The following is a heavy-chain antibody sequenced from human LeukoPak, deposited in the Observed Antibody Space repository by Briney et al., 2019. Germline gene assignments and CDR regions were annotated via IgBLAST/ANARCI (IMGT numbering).Heavy chain of an antibody. Sequence: SETLSLTCTVSGGSISSYYWSWIRQPVGKGLEWIGRIHTSGTTSGTTNYNPSLKSRVTMSVDTSKNQFSPTLTSVTAADTAVYYCARGHNSGWGNFDYWGQGTLVTVSS. CDR2: IHTSGTT. V-gene: IGHV4-4*07. J-gene: IGHJ4*02. CDR1: GGSISSYY. CDR3: ARGHNSGWGNFDY. D-gene: IGHD6-19*01.